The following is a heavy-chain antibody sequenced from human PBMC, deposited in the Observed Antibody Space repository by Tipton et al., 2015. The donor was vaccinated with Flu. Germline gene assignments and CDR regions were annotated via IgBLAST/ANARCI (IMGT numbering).Heavy chain of an antibody. J-gene: IGHJ4*02. Sequence: SLRLSCAASGFTFSSYWMTWVRQAPGKGLEWVANINQDGSEKYYVDSVKGRFTISRDSAKNSVYLQMNSLRAEDTAVYYCARAIAAAGSYWGQGTLVTVSS. D-gene: IGHD6-13*01. CDR3: ARAIAAAGSY. CDR2: INQDGSEK. CDR1: GFTFSSYW. V-gene: IGHV3-7*03.